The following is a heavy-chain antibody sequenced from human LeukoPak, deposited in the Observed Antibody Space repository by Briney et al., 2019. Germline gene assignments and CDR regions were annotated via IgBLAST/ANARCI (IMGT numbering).Heavy chain of an antibody. CDR3: AQRQGGAFDI. D-gene: IGHD6-25*01. CDR1: GFTFDDYA. V-gene: IGHV3-9*01. CDR2: ISWNSGSI. Sequence: PGRSLRLSCAASGFTFDDYAMHWVRQAPGKGLEWVSGISWNSGSIGYADSVKGRFTISRYNAKNSLYLQMNSLRAEDTAVYYCAQRQGGAFDIWGQGTMVTVSS. J-gene: IGHJ3*02.